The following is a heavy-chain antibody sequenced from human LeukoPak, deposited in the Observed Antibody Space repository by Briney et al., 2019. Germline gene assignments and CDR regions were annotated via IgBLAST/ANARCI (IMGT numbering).Heavy chain of an antibody. Sequence: QPGRSLRLSCALSGFTFENYAMHWVRYAPGKGLEWVSGISWNGGRIDYADSVKGRFTVSRDNAKKSLYLQMNSLRPEDTALYYCAKSEGFATALHWYLDLWGRGALVTVSS. J-gene: IGHJ2*01. V-gene: IGHV3-9*01. D-gene: IGHD4-17*01. CDR3: AKSEGFATALHWYLDL. CDR2: ISWNGGRI. CDR1: GFTFENYA.